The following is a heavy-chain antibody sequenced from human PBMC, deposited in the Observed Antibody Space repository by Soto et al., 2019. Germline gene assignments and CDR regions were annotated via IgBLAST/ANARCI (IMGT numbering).Heavy chain of an antibody. CDR2: ITVYNGNT. CDR3: ASATGTIGSYYYYMDV. V-gene: IGHV1-18*01. CDR1: GYPFTSFP. J-gene: IGHJ6*03. Sequence: GASVKVSCKASGYPFTSFPITWVRQAPGQGLEWMGWITVYNGNTNSAQKFQGRVTMTTDTSTSTAYMELRSLRSDDTAVYYCASATGTIGSYYYYMDVWGKGTTVTVSS. D-gene: IGHD1-7*01.